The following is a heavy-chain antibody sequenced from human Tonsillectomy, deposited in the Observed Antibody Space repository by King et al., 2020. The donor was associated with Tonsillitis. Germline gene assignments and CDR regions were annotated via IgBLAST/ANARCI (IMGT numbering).Heavy chain of an antibody. D-gene: IGHD6-19*01. CDR1: EFSFSSYG. V-gene: IGHV3-30*18. J-gene: IGHJ6*02. CDR2: ISNDGSSK. CDR3: AKDSGWSDYYYYYYGMDV. Sequence: VQLVESGGGVVQPGRSLRLSCAASEFSFSSYGMHWVRQAPGKGLEWVAVISNDGSSKYYVDSVKGRFTISRDNSKNTLYLQMNSLRAEDTAVYYCAKDSGWSDYYYYYYGMDVWGQGTTVTVSS.